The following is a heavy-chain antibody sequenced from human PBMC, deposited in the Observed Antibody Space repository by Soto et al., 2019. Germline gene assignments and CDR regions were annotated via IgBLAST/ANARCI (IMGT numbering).Heavy chain of an antibody. V-gene: IGHV4-30-2*01. CDR1: GGSISSGGYS. CDR3: ARVPGP. D-gene: IGHD3-10*01. J-gene: IGHJ5*02. CDR2: IYHSGST. Sequence: QLQLQESSSGLVKPSQTLSLTCAVSGGSISSGGYSWSWIRQPPGKGLEWIGNIYHSGSTYYNPSLKSRVTISVDRSKNQFSLKLSSVTAADTAVYYCARVPGPWGQGTLVTVSS.